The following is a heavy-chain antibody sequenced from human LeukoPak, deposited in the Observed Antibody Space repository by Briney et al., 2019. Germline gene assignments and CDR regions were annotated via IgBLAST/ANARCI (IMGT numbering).Heavy chain of an antibody. J-gene: IGHJ4*02. CDR3: AKGSGDDYVWGSYRSQYYFDY. V-gene: IGHV3-53*01. CDR2: IYSGGST. CDR1: GFTVSSNY. Sequence: GGSLRLSCAASGFTVSSNYMSWVRQAPGKGLGWVSVIYSGGSTYYADSVKGRFTISRDNSKNTLYLQMNSLRAEDTAVYYCAKGSGDDYVWGSYRSQYYFDYWGQGTLVTVSS. D-gene: IGHD3-16*02.